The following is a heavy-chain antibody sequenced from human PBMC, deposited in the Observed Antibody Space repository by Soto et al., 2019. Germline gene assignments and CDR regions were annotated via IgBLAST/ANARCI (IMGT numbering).Heavy chain of an antibody. CDR3: ARATRGTGYSNPYYYYYYMDV. D-gene: IGHD4-4*01. V-gene: IGHV4-39*01. Sequence: QLQLQESGPGLVKPSETLSLTCTVSGGSISSSSYYWGWIRQPPGKGLEWIGSIYYSGSTYYNPSLKSRVTISVETSKNQFSRKLSYVTAADTAVYYCARATRGTGYSNPYYYYYYMDVWGKGTTVTVSS. CDR1: GGSISSSSYY. J-gene: IGHJ6*03. CDR2: IYYSGST.